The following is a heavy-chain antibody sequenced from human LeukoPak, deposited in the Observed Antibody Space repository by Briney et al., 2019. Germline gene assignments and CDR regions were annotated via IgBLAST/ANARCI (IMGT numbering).Heavy chain of an antibody. V-gene: IGHV4-34*01. CDR1: GGSFSGYY. CDR2: INHSGST. Sequence: SETLSLTCAVYGGSFSGYYWSWIRQPPGKGLEWIGEINHSGSTNYNPSLKSRVTTSVDTSKNQFSLKLSSVTAADTAVYYCARGRGYNSFDYWGQGTLVTVPS. D-gene: IGHD5-24*01. CDR3: ARGRGYNSFDY. J-gene: IGHJ4*02.